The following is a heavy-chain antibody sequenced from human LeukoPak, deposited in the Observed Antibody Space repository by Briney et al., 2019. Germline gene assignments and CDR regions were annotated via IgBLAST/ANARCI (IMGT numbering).Heavy chain of an antibody. J-gene: IGHJ4*02. Sequence: GGSLRLSCAASGFTFSIYSMNWVRQAPGKGLEWVSYISSSGSTIYYADSVKGRFTISRDNAKNSLYLQMNSLRAEDTAVYYCARDGGVGIFDYWGQGTLVTVSS. D-gene: IGHD3-16*01. CDR3: ARDGGVGIFDY. CDR1: GFTFSIYS. V-gene: IGHV3-48*04. CDR2: ISSSGSTI.